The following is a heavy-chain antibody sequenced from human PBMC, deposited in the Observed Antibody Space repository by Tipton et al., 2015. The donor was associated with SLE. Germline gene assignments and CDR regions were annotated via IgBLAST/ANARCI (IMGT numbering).Heavy chain of an antibody. CDR2: VHYGGNT. CDR1: GDSITSGPYY. Sequence: TLSLTCTISGDSITSGPYYWAWIRQPPGKGLEWIGRVHYGGNTYYNPSLKSRVTISVDTSKNQFSLNLNSVTAADTAVYYCARGSDRSGYFGAFDIWGQGATVTVSS. J-gene: IGHJ3*02. D-gene: IGHD3-22*01. CDR3: ARGSDRSGYFGAFDI. V-gene: IGHV4-39*07.